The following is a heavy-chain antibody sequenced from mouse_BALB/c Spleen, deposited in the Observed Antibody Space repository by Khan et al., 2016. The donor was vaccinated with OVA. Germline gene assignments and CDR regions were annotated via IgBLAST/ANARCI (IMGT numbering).Heavy chain of an antibody. D-gene: IGHD2-10*01. V-gene: IGHV5-6*01. CDR3: TRACYGNAYYAIDN. J-gene: IGHJ4*01. Sequence: EVELVESGGDLVKPGGSLKLSCAASGFNFSSYAMSWVRQTPDKRLEWVASISSGGGYTYYADSVKGRFTISRDNAKNTLYLQMSSLKSEDTAMFYCTRACYGNAYYAIDNWGQGTSVTVSS. CDR1: GFNFSSYA. CDR2: ISSGGGYT.